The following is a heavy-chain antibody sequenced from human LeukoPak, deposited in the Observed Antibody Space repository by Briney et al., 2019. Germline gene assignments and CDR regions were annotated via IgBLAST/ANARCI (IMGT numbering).Heavy chain of an antibody. CDR1: GGSISSGSYY. V-gene: IGHV4-61*02. D-gene: IGHD3-22*01. J-gene: IGHJ6*03. CDR3: ARAVYYYDSSGYYYYYYYYYMDV. CDR2: IYTSGST. Sequence: SQTLSLTCTVSGGSISSGSYYWSWIRQPAGKGLEWIGRIYTSGSTNYNPSLKSRFTISVDTSKYQFSLKLSSVTAADTAVYYCARAVYYYDSSGYYYYYYYYYMDVWGKGTTVTISS.